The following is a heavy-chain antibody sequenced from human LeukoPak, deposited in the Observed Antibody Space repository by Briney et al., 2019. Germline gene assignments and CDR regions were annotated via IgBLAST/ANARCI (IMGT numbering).Heavy chain of an antibody. CDR2: ISSSSSTI. D-gene: IGHD3-3*01. CDR1: GFTFSSYS. Sequence: GGSLRLSCAASGFTFSSYSMNWVRQAPGKGLEWVSSISSSSSTIYYADSVKGRFTISRDNAKNSLYLQMNSLRAEDTAVYYCARGRGHDFWSGYNDYWGQGTLVTVSS. CDR3: ARGRGHDFWSGYNDY. V-gene: IGHV3-48*01. J-gene: IGHJ4*02.